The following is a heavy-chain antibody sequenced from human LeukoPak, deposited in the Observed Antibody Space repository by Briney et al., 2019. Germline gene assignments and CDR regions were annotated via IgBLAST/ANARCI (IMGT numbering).Heavy chain of an antibody. CDR2: INHSGST. CDR3: ARGMATRKRQYYYYYMDV. CDR1: GGSFSGYY. Sequence: SETLSLTCAVYGGSFSGYYWSWIRQPPGKGLEWIGEINHSGSTNYNPSLKSRVTILVDTSKNQFSLKLSSVTAADTAVYYCARGMATRKRQYYYYYMDVWGKGTTVTGSS. J-gene: IGHJ6*03. V-gene: IGHV4-34*01. D-gene: IGHD5-12*01.